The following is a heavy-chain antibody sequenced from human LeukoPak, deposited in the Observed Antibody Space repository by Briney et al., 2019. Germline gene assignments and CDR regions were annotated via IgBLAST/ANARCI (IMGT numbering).Heavy chain of an antibody. CDR1: GGSISSGGYS. Sequence: SQTLSLTCAVSGGSISSGGYSWSWIRQPPGKGLEWIGSIYYSGSTYYNPSLKSRVTISVDTSKNQFSLKLSSVTAADTAVYYCARRGRVVGGDYWGQGTLVTVSS. CDR2: IYYSGST. CDR3: ARRGRVVGGDY. J-gene: IGHJ4*02. V-gene: IGHV4-30-2*03. D-gene: IGHD2-2*01.